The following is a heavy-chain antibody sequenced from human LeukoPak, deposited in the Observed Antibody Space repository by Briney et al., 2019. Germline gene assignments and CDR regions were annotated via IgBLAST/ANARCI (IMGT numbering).Heavy chain of an antibody. D-gene: IGHD4-17*01. J-gene: IGHJ4*02. Sequence: ASVRVSCKSSGYTFTNNYIRWVRQAPGHGLEWIGWINPNRSDTNYAQKFQGRVTMTRDTSISTAFMELTRLTSDDTAVYYCTRDLLGFATTPLSDWGQGTLVTVSS. CDR1: GYTFTNNY. CDR2: INPNRSDT. CDR3: TRDLLGFATTPLSD. V-gene: IGHV1-2*02.